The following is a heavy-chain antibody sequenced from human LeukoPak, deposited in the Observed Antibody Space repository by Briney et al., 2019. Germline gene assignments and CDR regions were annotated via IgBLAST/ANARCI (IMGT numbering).Heavy chain of an antibody. V-gene: IGHV1-69*02. D-gene: IGHD6-6*01. CDR2: IIPILGIA. Sequence: GASVKVSCKASGGTFSSYTISWLRQAPGLGLEWMGRIIPILGIANYAQKFQGRVTITADKSTSTAYMELSSLRSEDTAVYYCASEYSSSSGWFDPWGQGTLVTVSS. CDR1: GGTFSSYT. J-gene: IGHJ5*02. CDR3: ASEYSSSSGWFDP.